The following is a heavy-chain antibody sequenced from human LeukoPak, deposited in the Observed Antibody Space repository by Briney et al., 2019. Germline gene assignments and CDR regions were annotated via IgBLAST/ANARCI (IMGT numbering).Heavy chain of an antibody. CDR3: ARLGADSSSWYAFDI. D-gene: IGHD6-13*01. CDR1: GYTFTSYA. V-gene: IGHV7-4-1*02. J-gene: IGHJ3*02. CDR2: INTNTGNP. Sequence: ASVKVSCKASGYTFTSYAMNWVRQAPGQGLEWMGWINTNTGNPTYAQGFTGRYVFSLDTSVSTAYLQISSLKAEDTAVYYCARLGADSSSWYAFDIWGQGTMVTVSS.